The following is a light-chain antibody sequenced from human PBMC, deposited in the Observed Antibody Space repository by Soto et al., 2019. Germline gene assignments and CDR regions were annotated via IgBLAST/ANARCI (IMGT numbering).Light chain of an antibody. CDR1: QSVSSN. J-gene: IGKJ2*01. CDR3: QQYNNWPYT. V-gene: IGKV3-15*01. Sequence: EIVMTQSPATLSVSPGERAALSCRASQSVSSNFAWYQQKPGQAPRLLIYGASTRATGIPARFSGSGSVTEFTLTISSLQSEDFAVSYCQQYNNWPYTFGQGTKLEI. CDR2: GAS.